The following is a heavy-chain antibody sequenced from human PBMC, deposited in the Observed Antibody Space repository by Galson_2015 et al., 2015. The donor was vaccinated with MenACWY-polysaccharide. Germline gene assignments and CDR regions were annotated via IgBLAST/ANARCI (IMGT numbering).Heavy chain of an antibody. V-gene: IGHV3-23*01. CDR2: ISGSGAST. Sequence: SLRLSCAASGFTFNSYPMSWVRQAPGKGLEWVSAISGSGASTYYADSVKGRFTISRDNSKSTLYLQMNSLRAEDTAVYYCAIPGLSTGRSSDVDYWGQGTLVTVSS. J-gene: IGHJ4*02. CDR3: AIPGLSTGRSSDVDY. CDR1: GFTFNSYP. D-gene: IGHD6-25*01.